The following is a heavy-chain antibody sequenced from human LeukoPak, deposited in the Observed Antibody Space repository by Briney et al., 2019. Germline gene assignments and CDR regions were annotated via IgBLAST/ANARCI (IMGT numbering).Heavy chain of an antibody. J-gene: IGHJ4*02. D-gene: IGHD2-15*01. CDR2: ISGSGPTI. Sequence: GGSLRLSCAASGFTFSDYYMSWIRQAPGKGLEWVSYISGSGPTIFYADSVKGRFTISRDNAKDSLYLQMNSLRAEDTAVYYCARDFCSSGSCHEDYWGQGTLVTVSS. V-gene: IGHV3-11*01. CDR3: ARDFCSSGSCHEDY. CDR1: GFTFSDYY.